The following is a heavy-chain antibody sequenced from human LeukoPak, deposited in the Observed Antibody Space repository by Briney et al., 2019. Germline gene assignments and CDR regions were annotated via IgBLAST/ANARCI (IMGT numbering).Heavy chain of an antibody. Sequence: GGSLRLSCAASGFTFSSYSMNWVRQAPGEGLEWVSSISSSSSYIYYADSVKGRFTISRDNAKNSLYLQMNSLRAEDTAVYYCARFSNLYYYYGMDVWGQGTTVTVSS. V-gene: IGHV3-21*01. D-gene: IGHD4-11*01. CDR1: GFTFSSYS. CDR3: ARFSNLYYYYGMDV. CDR2: ISSSSSYI. J-gene: IGHJ6*02.